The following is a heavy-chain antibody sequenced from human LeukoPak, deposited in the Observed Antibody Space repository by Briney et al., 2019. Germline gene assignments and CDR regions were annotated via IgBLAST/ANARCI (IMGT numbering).Heavy chain of an antibody. V-gene: IGHV1-2*06. J-gene: IGHJ4*02. CDR1: GYTFTGYY. D-gene: IGHD5-18*01. CDR3: ARLPGGYGYHFFDY. Sequence: ASVKVSCKASGYTFTGYYMHWVRQAPGQGLEWMGRINPNSGGTNYAQKFQGRVTMTRDTSISTAYMELSSVTAADTAVYYCARLPGGYGYHFFDYWGQGTLVTVSS. CDR2: INPNSGGT.